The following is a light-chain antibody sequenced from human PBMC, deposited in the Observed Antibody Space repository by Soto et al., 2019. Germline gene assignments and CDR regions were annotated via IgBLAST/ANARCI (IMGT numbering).Light chain of an antibody. CDR2: EVS. J-gene: IGLJ1*01. CDR1: NSDVGGYNY. V-gene: IGLV2-14*01. Sequence: QLVLTQPASVSGSPGQSITISCTGTNSDVGGYNYVSWYQQHPGKAPKLMIYEVSNRPSGVSNRFSGSKSGNTASLTISGLQAEDEADYYCSSYTSSSTRVFGTGTKVTVL. CDR3: SSYTSSSTRV.